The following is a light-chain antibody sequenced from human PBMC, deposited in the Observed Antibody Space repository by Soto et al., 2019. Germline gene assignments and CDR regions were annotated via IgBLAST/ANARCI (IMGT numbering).Light chain of an antibody. CDR1: QSVGSRY. CDR2: AAS. V-gene: IGKV3-20*01. CDR3: QRDVTSAWT. J-gene: IGKJ1*01. Sequence: EIVLTQSQGTLSLSPGERATLSCRASQSVGSRYLAWYQQKPGQAPRLLIFAASSSASGIPDKFSGSGSGTVFTLAISRLEPEEFAVYYCQRDVTSAWTVGQGTKV.